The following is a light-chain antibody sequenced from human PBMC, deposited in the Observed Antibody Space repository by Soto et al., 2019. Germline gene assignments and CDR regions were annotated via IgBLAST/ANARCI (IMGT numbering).Light chain of an antibody. Sequence: EIVLTQSPGTLSLSPGEAATLSCRASQSVTSSSLAWYQQKPGQAPRLLIYGAFHRATGIPDRFSGSGSGTDFTLTISRLEPEDFAVSYCQQYGRSLPYTFGQGTKLEVK. CDR1: QSVTSSS. CDR2: GAF. CDR3: QQYGRSLPYT. V-gene: IGKV3-20*01. J-gene: IGKJ2*01.